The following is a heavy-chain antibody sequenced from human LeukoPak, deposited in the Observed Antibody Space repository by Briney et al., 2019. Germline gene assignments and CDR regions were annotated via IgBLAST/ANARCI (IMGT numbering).Heavy chain of an antibody. V-gene: IGHV1-69*04. CDR1: GGTFSSYA. Sequence: ASVKVSCKASGGTFSSYAISWVRQVPGQGLEWMGRIIPIFGIANYAQKFQGRVTITADKSTSTAYMELSSLRSEDTAVYYCAGQPDGYNSYYFDYWGQGTLVTVSS. CDR2: IIPIFGIA. D-gene: IGHD5-24*01. J-gene: IGHJ4*02. CDR3: AGQPDGYNSYYFDY.